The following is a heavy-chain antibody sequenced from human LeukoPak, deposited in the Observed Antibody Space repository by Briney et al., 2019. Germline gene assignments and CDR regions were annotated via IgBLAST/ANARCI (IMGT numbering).Heavy chain of an antibody. CDR3: AKARSGWYDAFDI. CDR2: IIPILGIA. D-gene: IGHD6-19*01. V-gene: IGHV1-69*04. J-gene: IGHJ3*02. Sequence: ASVKVSCKASGGTFSSYAISWVRQAPGQGLEWMGRIIPILGIANYAQKFQGRVTIAADKSTSTAYMELSSLRSEDTAVYYCAKARSGWYDAFDIWGQGTMVTVSS. CDR1: GGTFSSYA.